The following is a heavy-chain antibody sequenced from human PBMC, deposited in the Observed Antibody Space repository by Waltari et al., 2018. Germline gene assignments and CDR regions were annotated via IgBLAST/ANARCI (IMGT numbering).Heavy chain of an antibody. V-gene: IGHV4-59*08. CDR2: IYFSGNT. CDR3: ARRRGGVFDY. J-gene: IGHJ4*02. CDR1: GGSINSYH. Sequence: QVQLQESGPRLVKSSETLSLTCTVSGGSINSYHWIWIRQPPGKGLEWIGYIYFSGNTNYNPSLKNRVTMSVDTSKNQFSLKLRSVTAADTAVYYCARRRGGVFDYWGQGTLVTVSS. D-gene: IGHD3-10*01.